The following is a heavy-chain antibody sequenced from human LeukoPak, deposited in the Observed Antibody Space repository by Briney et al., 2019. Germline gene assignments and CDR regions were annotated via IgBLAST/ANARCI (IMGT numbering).Heavy chain of an antibody. D-gene: IGHD1-7*01. Sequence: SETLSLTCTVSGGSISSSSYYWSWIRQPPGKGLEWIGEINHSGSTNYNPSLKSRVTISVDTSKNQFSLKLSSVTAADTAVYYCARGPGWNYAGDYWGQGTLVTVSS. V-gene: IGHV4-39*07. CDR2: INHSGST. CDR1: GGSISSSSYY. CDR3: ARGPGWNYAGDY. J-gene: IGHJ4*02.